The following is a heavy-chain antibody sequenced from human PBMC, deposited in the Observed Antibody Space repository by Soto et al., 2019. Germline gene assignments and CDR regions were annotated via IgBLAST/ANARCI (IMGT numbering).Heavy chain of an antibody. Sequence: QVHLVQSGAEMKKPGASVKVSCKASGYTFTTYGISWVRQAPGQGLEWVGWISTYNGNTNYAQKFQGRVSMTTDTSMKTVYMELGSLRSDDTAVYYCARDSVRIGSYSGYWGQGTLVTVSS. CDR2: ISTYNGNT. CDR3: ARDSVRIGSYSGY. CDR1: GYTFTTYG. V-gene: IGHV1-18*01. J-gene: IGHJ4*02. D-gene: IGHD1-26*01.